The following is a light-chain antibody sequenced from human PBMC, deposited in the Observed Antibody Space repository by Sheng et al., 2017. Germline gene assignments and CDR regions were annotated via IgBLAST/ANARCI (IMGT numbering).Light chain of an antibody. CDR2: DAS. CDR1: QSVSSSY. J-gene: IGKJ3*01. Sequence: EIVLTQSPATLSLSPGERATLSCRASQSVSSSYLAWYQQKPGQAPRLLIYDASKRATGIPDRFSGSGSGTDFTLTISRLEPEDFAVYYCQQYGSSLFTFGPGTKVDIK. V-gene: IGKV3-20*01. CDR3: QQYGSSLFT.